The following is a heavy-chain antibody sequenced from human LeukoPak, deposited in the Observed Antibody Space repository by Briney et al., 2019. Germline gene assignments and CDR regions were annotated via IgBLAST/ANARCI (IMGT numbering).Heavy chain of an antibody. CDR2: ISGSGGST. Sequence: GGSLRLSCAASGFTFSSYAMSWVRQAPGKGLEWVSAISGSGGSTYYADSVKGRFTISRGNSKNTLYLQMNSLRAEDTAVYYCAKDKELYYYMDVWGKGTTVTVSS. CDR3: AKDKELYYYMDV. CDR1: GFTFSSYA. J-gene: IGHJ6*03. D-gene: IGHD1-26*01. V-gene: IGHV3-23*01.